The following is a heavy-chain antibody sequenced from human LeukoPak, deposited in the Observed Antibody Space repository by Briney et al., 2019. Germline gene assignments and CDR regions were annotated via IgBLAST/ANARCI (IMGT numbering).Heavy chain of an antibody. J-gene: IGHJ1*01. Sequence: ASVKISCKVSGYTFTDYYMHWVQQAPGKGLEWMGLVDPEHGETIYAEKFQGRVTITADTSTDTAYMELSSLRSEDTAVYYCATGDRITMIVVVPFQHWGQGTLVTVSS. CDR3: ATGDRITMIVVVPFQH. CDR1: GYTFTDYY. CDR2: VDPEHGET. D-gene: IGHD3-22*01. V-gene: IGHV1-69-2*01.